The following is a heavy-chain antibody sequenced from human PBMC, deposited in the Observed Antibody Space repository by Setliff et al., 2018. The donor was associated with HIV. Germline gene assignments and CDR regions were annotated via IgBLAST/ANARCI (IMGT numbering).Heavy chain of an antibody. CDR3: AREYYRSGGYYSGWKYYYMDV. D-gene: IGHD2-15*01. CDR1: GGSISSSSYY. CDR2: IHYTGIT. Sequence: SETLSLTCTVSGGSISSSSYYWNWFRQYPGKGLEWIGYIHYTGITKYNPSLKSRVTISVDTSKNRFALRLSSVTAADTAMYYCAREYYRSGGYYSGWKYYYMDVWGKGTTVTV. J-gene: IGHJ6*03. V-gene: IGHV4-61*01.